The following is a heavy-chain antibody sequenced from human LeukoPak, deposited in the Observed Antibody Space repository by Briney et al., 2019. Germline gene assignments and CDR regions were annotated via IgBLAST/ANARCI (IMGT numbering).Heavy chain of an antibody. CDR1: GFTFSSYG. D-gene: IGHD3-22*01. J-gene: IGHJ4*02. CDR2: IWYDGSNK. CDR3: ARDYYYYDSSGYFDY. V-gene: IGHV3-33*01. Sequence: GRSLRLSCAASGFTFSSYGVHWVRQAPGKGLEWVAVIWYDGSNKYYADSVKGRFTISRDNSKNTLYLQMNSLRAEDTAVYYCARDYYYYDSSGYFDYWGQGTLVTVSS.